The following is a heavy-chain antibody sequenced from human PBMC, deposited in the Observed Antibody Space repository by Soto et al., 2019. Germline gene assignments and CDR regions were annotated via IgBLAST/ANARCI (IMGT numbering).Heavy chain of an antibody. V-gene: IGHV4-59*11. CDR3: ARESDAYHYYGMDV. D-gene: IGHD2-21*01. Sequence: PSETLSLTCTVSGGSISSHYWSWIRQPPGKGLEWIGYIYYSGSTNYNPSLKSRVTISVDTSKNQFSLKLSSVTAADTAAYYCARESDAYHYYGMDVWGQGTTVTVSS. CDR1: GGSISSHY. CDR2: IYYSGST. J-gene: IGHJ6*02.